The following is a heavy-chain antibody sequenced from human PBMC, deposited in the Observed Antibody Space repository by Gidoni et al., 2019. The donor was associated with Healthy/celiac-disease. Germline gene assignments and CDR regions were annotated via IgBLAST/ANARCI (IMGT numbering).Heavy chain of an antibody. D-gene: IGHD3-3*01. CDR2: ISYDGSNK. CDR3: ARGSGYSTSSYFDY. V-gene: IGHV3-30-3*01. Sequence: QVQLVESGGGVVQPGRSLRLSCAASGFTFSSYAMHWVRQAPGKGLEWVAVISYDGSNKYYADSVKGRFTISRDNSKNTLYLQMNSLRAEDTAVYYCARGSGYSTSSYFDYWGQGTLVTVSS. J-gene: IGHJ4*02. CDR1: GFTFSSYA.